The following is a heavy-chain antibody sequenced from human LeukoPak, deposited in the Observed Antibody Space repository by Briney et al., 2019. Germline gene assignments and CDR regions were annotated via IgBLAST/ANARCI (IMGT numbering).Heavy chain of an antibody. V-gene: IGHV3-23*01. Sequence: HPGGSLRLSCAASGFTFSSYAMSWVRQAPGKGLEWVSAISGSGGSTYYADSVKGRFTISRDNSKNTLYLQMNSLRAEDTAVYYCARVVGSVNSIRFDPWGQGTLVTVSS. J-gene: IGHJ5*02. CDR3: ARVVGSVNSIRFDP. D-gene: IGHD1-26*01. CDR2: ISGSGGST. CDR1: GFTFSSYA.